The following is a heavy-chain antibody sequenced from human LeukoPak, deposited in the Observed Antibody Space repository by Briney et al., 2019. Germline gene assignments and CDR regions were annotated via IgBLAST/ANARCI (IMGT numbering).Heavy chain of an antibody. V-gene: IGHV1-69*13. J-gene: IGHJ4*02. CDR2: IIPIFGTA. Sequence: SVKVSCKASGGTFSSYAISWVRQAPGQGLEWMGGIIPIFGTANYAQKFQGRVTITADESTSTAYMELSSLRSEDTAVYYCASEDCSGGSCHANGYFDYWGQGALVTVSS. D-gene: IGHD2-15*01. CDR3: ASEDCSGGSCHANGYFDY. CDR1: GGTFSSYA.